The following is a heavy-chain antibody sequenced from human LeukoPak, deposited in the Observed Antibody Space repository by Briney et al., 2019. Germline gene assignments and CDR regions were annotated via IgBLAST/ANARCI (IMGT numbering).Heavy chain of an antibody. CDR3: ARVTASGSWRYYYYYYMDV. Sequence: PSETLSLTCTVSGGSISSGSYYWSWIRQPAGKGLEWIGRIYTSGSTNYNPSLKSRVTISVDTSKNQFSLKLSSVTAADAAVYYCARVTASGSWRYYYYYYMDVWGKGTTVTVSS. D-gene: IGHD6-13*01. V-gene: IGHV4-61*02. CDR2: IYTSGST. J-gene: IGHJ6*03. CDR1: GGSISSGSYY.